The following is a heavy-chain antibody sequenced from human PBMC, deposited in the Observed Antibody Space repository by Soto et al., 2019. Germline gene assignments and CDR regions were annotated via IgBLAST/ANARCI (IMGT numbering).Heavy chain of an antibody. J-gene: IGHJ5*02. CDR1: GGSISSSSYY. Sequence: SETLSLTCTVSGGSISSSSYYWGWIRQPPGKGLEWIGSIYYSGSTYYNPSLKSRVTISVDTSKNQFSLKLSSVTAADTAVYYCARLSWAAAGRLDRWGQGTLVTVSS. V-gene: IGHV4-39*01. CDR3: ARLSWAAAGRLDR. CDR2: IYYSGST. D-gene: IGHD6-13*01.